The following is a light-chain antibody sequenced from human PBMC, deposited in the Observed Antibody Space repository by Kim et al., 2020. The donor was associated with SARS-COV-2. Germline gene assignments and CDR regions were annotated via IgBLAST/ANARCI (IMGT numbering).Light chain of an antibody. J-gene: IGLJ2*01. CDR2: GKN. CDR3: NSRDSNDNVV. Sequence: VALGQTIRITCQGDSLRSYYATWYQQKPGQAPILVIYGKNNRPSGIPDRFSGSSSGNTASLTITGTQAGDEADYHCNSRDSNDNVVFGGGTKLTVL. V-gene: IGLV3-19*01. CDR1: SLRSYY.